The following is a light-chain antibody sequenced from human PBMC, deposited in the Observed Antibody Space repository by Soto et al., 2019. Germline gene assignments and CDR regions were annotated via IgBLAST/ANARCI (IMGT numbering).Light chain of an antibody. Sequence: DIQMTQSPSTLSASVGDRVTITCRASQSISSWLAGYQQKPEKAPKLLSYDASSLESGVTSSFSGSGSGTEFTLTITSLQPDDFATYYCQQYNSSPLTFGGGTKVDIK. J-gene: IGKJ4*01. V-gene: IGKV1-5*01. CDR1: QSISSW. CDR3: QQYNSSPLT. CDR2: DAS.